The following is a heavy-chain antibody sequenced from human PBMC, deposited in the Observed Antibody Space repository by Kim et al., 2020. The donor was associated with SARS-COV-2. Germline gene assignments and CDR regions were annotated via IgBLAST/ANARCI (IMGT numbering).Heavy chain of an antibody. CDR1: GASVTSSNFF. Sequence: SETLSLTCTVSGASVTSSNFFWDWIRQHPGTGLEWIASFVYSGSTYYHPSLNSRVATSVDTSKNQFSLKLSSVTAADTTIFYCARHPPWAGDKDGFDPWGQGSQVTVSS. V-gene: IGHV4-39*01. D-gene: IGHD2-21*02. CDR2: FVYSGST. CDR3: ARHPPWAGDKDGFDP. J-gene: IGHJ5*02.